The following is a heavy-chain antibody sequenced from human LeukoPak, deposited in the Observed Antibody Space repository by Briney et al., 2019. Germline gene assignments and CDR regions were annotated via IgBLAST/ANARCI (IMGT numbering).Heavy chain of an antibody. D-gene: IGHD3-9*01. CDR2: IGGDGGST. J-gene: IGHJ4*02. CDR3: ARAATYYDILTGHPPGWYFDY. Sequence: GGSLRLSCAASGFTFNNYAMHWVRQAPGKGLEYVSAIGGDGGSTYYANSVKGRFTISRDNSKNTLYLQMGSLRAEDMAVYYCARAATYYDILTGHPPGWYFDYWGQGTLVTVSS. V-gene: IGHV3-64*01. CDR1: GFTFNNYA.